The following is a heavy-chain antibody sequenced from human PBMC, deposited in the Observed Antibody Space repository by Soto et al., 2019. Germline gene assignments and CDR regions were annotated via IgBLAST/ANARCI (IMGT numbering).Heavy chain of an antibody. J-gene: IGHJ3*02. CDR2: INHSGST. CDR3: ARGRGYCSGGSCYELDI. CDR1: GGSSSGYY. V-gene: IGHV4-34*01. Sequence: PSETLSLTCAVYGGSSSGYYWSWIRQPPGKGLEWIGEINHSGSTNYNPSLKSRVTISVDTSKNQFSLKLSSVTAADTAVYYCARGRGYCSGGSCYELDIWGQGTMVT. D-gene: IGHD2-15*01.